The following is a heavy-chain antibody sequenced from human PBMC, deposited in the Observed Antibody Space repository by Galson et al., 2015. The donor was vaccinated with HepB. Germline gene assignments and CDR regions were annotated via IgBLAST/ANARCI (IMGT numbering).Heavy chain of an antibody. Sequence: SLRLSCAASGFTFSSYWMSWVRQAPGKGLEWVANIKQDGSEKYYVDSVKGRFTISRDNAKNSLYLQMNSLRAEDTAVYYCASQGDVITMVRGVIMPTASYFDYWGQGTLVTVSS. CDR1: GFTFSSYW. D-gene: IGHD3-10*01. V-gene: IGHV3-7*03. CDR2: IKQDGSEK. CDR3: ASQGDVITMVRGVIMPTASYFDY. J-gene: IGHJ4*02.